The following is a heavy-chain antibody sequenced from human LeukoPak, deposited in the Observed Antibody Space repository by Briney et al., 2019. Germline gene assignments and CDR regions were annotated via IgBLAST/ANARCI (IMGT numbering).Heavy chain of an antibody. CDR3: ARGGTSYDC. CDR2: ICCSGST. D-gene: IGHD1-26*01. J-gene: IGHJ4*02. CDR1: GGSISGYC. V-gene: IGHV4-59*01. Sequence: PSETLSLTCTVSGGSISGYCWSWIRQPPGKGLEWIAYICCSGSTNYNPSLKSRVSMSVDTSNNQFSLKLNSLTAADTAVYYCARGGTSYDCWGQGTLVTVSS.